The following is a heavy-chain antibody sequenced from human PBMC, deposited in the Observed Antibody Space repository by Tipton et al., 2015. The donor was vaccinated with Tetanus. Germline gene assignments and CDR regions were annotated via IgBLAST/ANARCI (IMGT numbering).Heavy chain of an antibody. CDR3: VRDGGSSGWLAY. CDR1: GFTFSTYS. Sequence: SLRLSCAASGFTFSTYSMNWVRQAPGKGLEWVSSIGVSSSPIYYADSVKGRSTISRDNAKNSLLLQMNSLRDEDTAVYYCVRDGGSSGWLAYWGQGTLVTVSS. V-gene: IGHV3-48*02. J-gene: IGHJ4*02. CDR2: IGVSSSPI. D-gene: IGHD6-19*01.